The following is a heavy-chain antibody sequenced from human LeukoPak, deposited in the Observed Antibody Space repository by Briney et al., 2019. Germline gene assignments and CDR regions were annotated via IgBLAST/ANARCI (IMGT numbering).Heavy chain of an antibody. CDR3: ARLNAWTFDI. CDR1: GGSISSSSYY. CDR2: IYQSGNT. V-gene: IGHV4-39*07. J-gene: IGHJ3*02. D-gene: IGHD1-1*01. Sequence: PSETLSLTCTVSGGSISSSSYYWGWIRQPPGKGLEWIADIYQSGNTYYSPSLESRLGISLDMSKNQFSLKLSSVTAADTAVYYCARLNAWTFDIWGQGTMVTVSS.